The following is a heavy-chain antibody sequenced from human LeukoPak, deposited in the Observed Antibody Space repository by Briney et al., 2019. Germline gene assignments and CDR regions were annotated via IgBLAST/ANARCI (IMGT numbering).Heavy chain of an antibody. CDR1: GFTFSSYW. CDR3: EWVWSGYSSPLGY. V-gene: IGHV3-74*01. D-gene: IGHD6-13*01. J-gene: IGHJ4*02. Sequence: GGSLRLSCAASGFTFSSYWMHWVRHAPGKGLVWVSRINSDGSSTNYADSVKGRFTISRDNAKNTLYLQMNSLRAEDTAVYYCEWVWSGYSSPLGYWGQGSLVTVSS. CDR2: INSDGSST.